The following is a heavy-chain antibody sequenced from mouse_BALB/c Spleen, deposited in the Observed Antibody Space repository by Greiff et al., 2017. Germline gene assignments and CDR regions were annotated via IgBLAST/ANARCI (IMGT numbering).Heavy chain of an antibody. V-gene: IGHV1-4*01. CDR2: INPSSGYT. Sequence: VKLMESGAELARPGASVKMPCKASGYTFTSYTMHWVKQRPGQGLEWIGYINPSSGYTNYNQKFKDKATLTADKSSSTAYMQLSSLTSEDSAVYYCARDGNPDYWGQGTTLTVSS. CDR1: GYTFTSYT. CDR3: ARDGNPDY. J-gene: IGHJ2*01. D-gene: IGHD2-1*01.